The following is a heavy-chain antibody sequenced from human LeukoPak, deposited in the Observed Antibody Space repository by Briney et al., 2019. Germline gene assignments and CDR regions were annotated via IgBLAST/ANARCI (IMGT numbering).Heavy chain of an antibody. D-gene: IGHD2-15*01. V-gene: IGHV4-34*01. Sequence: SETLSLTCAVNGGSFSGSYWSWIRRPPGKGLEWIGEINHSGSTNYNPSLKSRVTISIDTSKNQFSLKLSSVTAADTAVYYCARARYCSGGSCSNWFDPWGQGTLVTVSS. CDR2: INHSGST. J-gene: IGHJ5*02. CDR1: GGSFSGSY. CDR3: ARARYCSGGSCSNWFDP.